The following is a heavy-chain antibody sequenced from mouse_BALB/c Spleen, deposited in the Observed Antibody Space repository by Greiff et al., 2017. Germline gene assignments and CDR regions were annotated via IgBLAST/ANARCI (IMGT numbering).Heavy chain of an antibody. Sequence: EVKLMESGPELGKPGASVKISCKASGYSFTGYNMYWVKQSHRKSLEWIGYIDPYNGGTSYNQKSKGKATLTVDKSSSTAYMHLNSLTSEDSAIYYCARGGTMITSFDYWGQGTTLTVSS. CDR3: ARGGTMITSFDY. CDR1: GYSFTGYN. D-gene: IGHD2-4*01. J-gene: IGHJ2*01. V-gene: IGHV1S135*01. CDR2: IDPYNGGT.